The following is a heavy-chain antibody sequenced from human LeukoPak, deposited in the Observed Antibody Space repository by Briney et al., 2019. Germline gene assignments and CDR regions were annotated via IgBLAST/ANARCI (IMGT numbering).Heavy chain of an antibody. CDR1: GYTFTGYY. CDR2: INPNSGGT. J-gene: IGHJ5*02. V-gene: IGHV1-2*02. Sequence: GASVNLSCKASGYTFTGYYMHWVRQAPGQGLEWMGWINPNSGGTNYAQKFQGRVTMTRDTSISTAYMELSRLRSDDTAVYYCARGATKSRAILNWFDPWGQGTLVTVSS. D-gene: IGHD1-26*01. CDR3: ARGATKSRAILNWFDP.